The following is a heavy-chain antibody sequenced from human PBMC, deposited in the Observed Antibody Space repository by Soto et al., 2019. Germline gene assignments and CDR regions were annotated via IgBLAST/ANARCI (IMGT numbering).Heavy chain of an antibody. J-gene: IGHJ4*02. CDR3: ARVDDYVWGSYPEFDY. V-gene: IGHV1-2*02. CDR1: GYTFTGYY. Sequence: ASVKVSGKASGYTFTGYYMHWVRQAPGQGLEWMGWINPNSGGTNYAQKFQGRVTMTRDTSISTAYMELSRLRSDDTAVYYCARVDDYVWGSYPEFDYWGQGTLVTVSS. D-gene: IGHD3-16*02. CDR2: INPNSGGT.